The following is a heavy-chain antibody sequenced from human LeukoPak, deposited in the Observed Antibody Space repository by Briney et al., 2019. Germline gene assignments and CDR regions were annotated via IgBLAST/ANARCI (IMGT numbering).Heavy chain of an antibody. D-gene: IGHD7-27*01. J-gene: IGHJ4*02. CDR3: AKDQLGGLFDY. V-gene: IGHV3-66*01. Sequence: WGSLRLSCDASRFVVSTKYMNWVRQAPGKGLEWVSVIYSAGTTYYADSVKGRFTISRDDSKNTLYLQMNSLRAEDTAVYYCAKDQLGGLFDYWGQGTLVTVSS. CDR2: IYSAGTT. CDR1: RFVVSTKY.